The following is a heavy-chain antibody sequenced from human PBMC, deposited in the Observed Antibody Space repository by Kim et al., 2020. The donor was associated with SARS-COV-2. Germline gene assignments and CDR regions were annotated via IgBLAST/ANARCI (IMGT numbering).Heavy chain of an antibody. CDR1: GFTFSSYG. D-gene: IGHD1-26*01. CDR3: AKDLYLVGATLALDY. J-gene: IGHJ4*01. Sequence: GGSLRLSCAASGFTFSSYGMHWVRQSPGKGLEWVAVISYDGSNKYYADSVKGRFTISRDNSKNTLYLQMNSLRAEDTAVYYCAKDLYLVGATLALDYWG. CDR2: ISYDGSNK. V-gene: IGHV3-30*18.